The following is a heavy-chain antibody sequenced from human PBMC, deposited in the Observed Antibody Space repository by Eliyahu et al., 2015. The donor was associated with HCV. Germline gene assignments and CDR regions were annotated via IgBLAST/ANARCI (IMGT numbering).Heavy chain of an antibody. CDR3: ARGDYPSGSYPHAFDI. D-gene: IGHD1-26*01. V-gene: IGHV1-69*02. Sequence: QVQLVKSGAEVKKPGSSVKVSCKASGGTFSSYTISWVRQGPWTRAWVVGKVLPILGIANYAQKFQGRVTITADKSTSTAYMELSSLRSEDTAVYYCARGDYPSGSYPHAFDIWGQGTMVTVSS. J-gene: IGHJ3*02. CDR2: LPILGIA. CDR1: GGTFSSYT.